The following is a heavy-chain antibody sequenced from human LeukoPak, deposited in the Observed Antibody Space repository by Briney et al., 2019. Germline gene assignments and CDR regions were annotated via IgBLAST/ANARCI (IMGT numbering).Heavy chain of an antibody. CDR3: ARHYERASYFDY. V-gene: IGHV4-39*01. CDR1: GGSISSSSYY. CDR2: IYYSGST. J-gene: IGHJ4*02. D-gene: IGHD1-1*01. Sequence: SETLSLTCTVSGGSISSSSYYWVWIRQPPGKGLEWIGSIYYSGSTYYNSSLKSQVTISVDTSKNQFSLKLSSVTAADTAVYYCARHYERASYFDYWGQGTLVTVSS.